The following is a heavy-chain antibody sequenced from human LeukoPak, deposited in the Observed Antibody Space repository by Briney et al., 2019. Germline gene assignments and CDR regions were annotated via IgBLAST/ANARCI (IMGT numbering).Heavy chain of an antibody. Sequence: SETLSLTCTVSGGSIRGYYWSWIRQPPGKRLEWIAYIYNSVTTNYNPSLKSRLTISVDTSENQISLKLSSVTAADTAVYYCARHGPADSRSYPLDYWGQGTLVTVSS. D-gene: IGHD3-10*01. V-gene: IGHV4-59*08. J-gene: IGHJ4*02. CDR2: IYNSVTT. CDR1: GGSIRGYY. CDR3: ARHGPADSRSYPLDY.